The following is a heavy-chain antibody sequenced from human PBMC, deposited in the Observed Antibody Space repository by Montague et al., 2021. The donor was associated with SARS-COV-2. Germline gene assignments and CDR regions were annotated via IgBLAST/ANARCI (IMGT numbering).Heavy chain of an antibody. Sequence: SETLSLTCTVSGVSISSYYWIWIRQPPGKGLEWIGYIYYTGSTNYNPSLKSRVTISVDTSKNQLSLKLSSVTAADTAVYYCARGVASSEGNWFDPWGQGTLVTVSS. J-gene: IGHJ5*02. CDR1: GVSISSYY. V-gene: IGHV4-59*01. D-gene: IGHD6-13*01. CDR2: IYYTGST. CDR3: ARGVASSEGNWFDP.